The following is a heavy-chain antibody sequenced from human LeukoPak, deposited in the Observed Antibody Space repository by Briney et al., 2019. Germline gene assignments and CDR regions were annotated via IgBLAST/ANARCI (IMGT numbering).Heavy chain of an antibody. J-gene: IGHJ4*02. CDR2: ISGSGGST. Sequence: PGGSLRLSCAASGFTFSSYAMSWVRQAPGKGLEWVSAISGSGGSTYYADSVKGRFTISRDNSKNTLYLQMNSLRAEDTAVYYCAKTLTFGELLPTLDYWGQGTLVTVSS. V-gene: IGHV3-23*01. D-gene: IGHD3-10*01. CDR3: AKTLTFGELLPTLDY. CDR1: GFTFSSYA.